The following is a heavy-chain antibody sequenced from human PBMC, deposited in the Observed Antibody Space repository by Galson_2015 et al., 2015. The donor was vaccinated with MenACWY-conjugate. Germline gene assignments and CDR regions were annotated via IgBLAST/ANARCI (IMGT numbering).Heavy chain of an antibody. CDR1: GFTFSSYA. Sequence: SLRLSCAASGFTFSSYAMSWVRQAPGKGLEWVSAISGSGGSTYYADSVKGRFTISRDNSKNTLYLQMNSLRAEDTAVYYCAKDQWLGRTIDGPPYGMDVWGQGTLVTVSS. CDR3: AKDQWLGRTIDGPPYGMDV. CDR2: ISGSGGST. D-gene: IGHD6-19*01. J-gene: IGHJ6*02. V-gene: IGHV3-23*01.